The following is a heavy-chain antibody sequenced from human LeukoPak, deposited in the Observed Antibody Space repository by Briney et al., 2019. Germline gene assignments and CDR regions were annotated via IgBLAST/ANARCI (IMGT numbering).Heavy chain of an antibody. J-gene: IGHJ6*03. Sequence: ASVKVSCKASGYTFTSYDINWVRQATGQGLEWMGWINPNSGGTNYAQKFQGRVTMTRDTSISTAYMELSRLRSDDTAVYYCATHTLTNWNDPVTEYYMDVWGKGTTVTISS. CDR2: INPNSGGT. CDR3: ATHTLTNWNDPVTEYYMDV. CDR1: GYTFTSYD. V-gene: IGHV1-2*02. D-gene: IGHD1-20*01.